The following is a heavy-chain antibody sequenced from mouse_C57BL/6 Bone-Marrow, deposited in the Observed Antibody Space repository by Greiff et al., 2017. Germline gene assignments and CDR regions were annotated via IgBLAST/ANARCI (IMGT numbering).Heavy chain of an antibody. CDR1: GYSITSGYY. V-gene: IGHV3-6*01. J-gene: IGHJ4*01. CDR3: ARVAGQYYYAMDY. CDR2: ISYDGSN. D-gene: IGHD3-3*01. Sequence: EVKLMESGPGLVKPSQSLSLTCSVTGYSITSGYYWNWIRQFPGNKLEWMGYISYDGSNNYNPSLKNRISITRDTSKNQFFLKLNSVTTEDTATYYCARVAGQYYYAMDYWGQGTSVTVAS.